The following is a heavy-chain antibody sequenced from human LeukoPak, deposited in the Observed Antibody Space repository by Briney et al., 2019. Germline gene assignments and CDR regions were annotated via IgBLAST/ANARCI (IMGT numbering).Heavy chain of an antibody. CDR3: ARGRCSSTSCPSGH. Sequence: ASVKVSCKASGCTFTSYGISWVRQAPGQGLEWMGWISAYNGNTNYAQKLQGRVTMTTDTSTSTAYMELRSLRSDDTAVYYCARGRCSSTSCPSGHWGQGTLVTVSS. J-gene: IGHJ1*01. CDR1: GCTFTSYG. V-gene: IGHV1-18*01. CDR2: ISAYNGNT. D-gene: IGHD2-2*01.